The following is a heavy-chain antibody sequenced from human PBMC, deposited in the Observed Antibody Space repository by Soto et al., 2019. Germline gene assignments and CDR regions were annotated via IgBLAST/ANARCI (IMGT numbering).Heavy chain of an antibody. J-gene: IGHJ4*02. CDR3: ARELEYYFDY. CDR2: IIPIFGTA. V-gene: IGHV1-69*13. CDR1: GGTFSSYS. Sequence: ASVKVSCKASGGTFSSYSISWVRQAPGQGLEWMGGIIPIFGTANYAQKFQGRVTITADESTSTAYMELSSLRSEDTAVYYCARELEYYFDYWGQGTLVTVSS. D-gene: IGHD3-3*01.